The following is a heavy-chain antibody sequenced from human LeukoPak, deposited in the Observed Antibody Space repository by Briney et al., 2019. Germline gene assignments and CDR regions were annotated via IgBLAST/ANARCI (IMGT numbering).Heavy chain of an antibody. J-gene: IGHJ5*02. D-gene: IGHD3-3*01. Sequence: SSETLSLTCTVSGGSISSYYWGWIRQPAGKGLEWIGRIYTSGSTNYNPSLKSRVTMSVDTSKNQFSLKLSSVTAADTAVYYCARAPRRITIFGVVKLSWFDPWGQGTRVTVSS. V-gene: IGHV4-4*07. CDR2: IYTSGST. CDR3: ARAPRRITIFGVVKLSWFDP. CDR1: GGSISSYY.